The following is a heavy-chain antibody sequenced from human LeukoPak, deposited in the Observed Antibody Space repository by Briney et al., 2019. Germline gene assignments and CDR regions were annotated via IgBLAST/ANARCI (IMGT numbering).Heavy chain of an antibody. J-gene: IGHJ4*02. Sequence: SETPSLTCTGPGGSIRRDYGRLIRQPPGKGLEWIGDIYYSGSTNYNPALKSRVSISVDTSKNQFSLKLSSVTAADTAVYYCARTGSTVTMLYPFDHWGQGTLVTVSS. CDR3: ARTGSTVTMLYPFDH. CDR2: IYYSGST. D-gene: IGHD4-17*01. V-gene: IGHV4-59*01. CDR1: GGSIRRDY.